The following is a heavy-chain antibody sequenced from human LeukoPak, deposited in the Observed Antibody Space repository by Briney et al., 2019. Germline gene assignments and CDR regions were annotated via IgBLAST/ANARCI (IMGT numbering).Heavy chain of an antibody. J-gene: IGHJ4*02. D-gene: IGHD3-10*01. V-gene: IGHV3-7*01. CDR3: ARERYGSGTRVRYFDY. Sequence: PGGSLRPSCAASGFTFSSYWMSWVRQAPGKGLEWVANIKQDGSEKCYVDSVKGRFTISRDNAKDSLYLQMNSLRAEDTAVYYCARERYGSGTRVRYFDYWGQGTLVTVSS. CDR2: IKQDGSEK. CDR1: GFTFSSYW.